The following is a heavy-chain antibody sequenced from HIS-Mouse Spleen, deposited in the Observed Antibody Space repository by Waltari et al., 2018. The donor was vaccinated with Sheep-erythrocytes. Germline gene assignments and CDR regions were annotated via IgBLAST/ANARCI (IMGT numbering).Heavy chain of an antibody. V-gene: IGHV3-21*01. D-gene: IGHD1-26*01. CDR1: GFTFSSYS. CDR2: MRSSSSYI. Sequence: EVQLVESGGGLVKPGGSLRLSCAASGFTFSSYSMNWVRQAPGEGREWVSSMRSSSSYIYYADSVKGRFTISRDNAKNSLYLQMNSLRAEDTAVYYCARVASGATFDYWGQGTLVTVSS. CDR3: ARVASGATFDY. J-gene: IGHJ4*02.